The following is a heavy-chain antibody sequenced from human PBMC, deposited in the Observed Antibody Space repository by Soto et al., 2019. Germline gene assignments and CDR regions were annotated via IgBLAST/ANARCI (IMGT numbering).Heavy chain of an antibody. J-gene: IGHJ3*01. CDR3: ATRSGGGGAFDF. CDR1: GLTFSNYE. V-gene: IGHV3-48*03. Sequence: VGSLRLSCAASGLTFSNYEMNWVRQAPGKGLEWVSYIGRSGTTTYYADSLKGRFTISRDNAKNSLYLQMNSLRAEDTAVYYCATRSGGGGAFDFWGRGTMVTVSS. CDR2: IGRSGTTT. D-gene: IGHD3-10*01.